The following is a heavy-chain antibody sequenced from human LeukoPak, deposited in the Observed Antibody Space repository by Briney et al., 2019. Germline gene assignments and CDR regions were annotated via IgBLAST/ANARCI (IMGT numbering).Heavy chain of an antibody. V-gene: IGHV3-9*01. Sequence: PGGSLRLSCAASGFTFDDYAMHWVRQAPGKGLEWVSGISWNSGSIGYADSVKGRFTISRDNAKNSLYLQMNSLRAEDTAVYYCARDGRLGEFDIWGQGTMVTVSS. CDR3: ARDGRLGEFDI. CDR1: GFTFDDYA. D-gene: IGHD3-10*01. J-gene: IGHJ3*02. CDR2: ISWNSGSI.